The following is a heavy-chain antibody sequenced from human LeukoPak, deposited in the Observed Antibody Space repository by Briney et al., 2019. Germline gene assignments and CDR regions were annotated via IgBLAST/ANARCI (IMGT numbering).Heavy chain of an antibody. V-gene: IGHV3-23*01. D-gene: IGHD4-11*01. CDR3: ARGTTVTSLIYFDY. J-gene: IGHJ4*02. CDR2: ISGSGGST. CDR1: GFTFSSYA. Sequence: GGSLRLSCAASGFTFSSYAMSWVRQAPGKGLEWVSAISGSGGSTYYADSVKGRFTISRDNSKNTLYLQMNSLRAEDTAVYYCARGTTVTSLIYFDYWGQGTLVTVSP.